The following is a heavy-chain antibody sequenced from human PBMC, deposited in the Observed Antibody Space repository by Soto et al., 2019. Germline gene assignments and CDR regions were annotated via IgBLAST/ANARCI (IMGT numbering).Heavy chain of an antibody. J-gene: IGHJ4*02. Sequence: SLRLSCAASGFTFSSYGMHWVRQAPGKGLEWVAVIWYDGSNKYYADSVKGRFTISRDNSKNTLYLQMNSLRAEDTAVYYCARDFTTVTTFDYWGQGTLVTVSS. CDR1: GFTFSSYG. V-gene: IGHV3-33*01. D-gene: IGHD4-17*01. CDR2: IWYDGSNK. CDR3: ARDFTTVTTFDY.